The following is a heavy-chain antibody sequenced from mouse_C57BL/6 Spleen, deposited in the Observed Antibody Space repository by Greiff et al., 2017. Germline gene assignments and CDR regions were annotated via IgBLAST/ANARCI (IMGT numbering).Heavy chain of an antibody. CDR1: GFTFSDYY. CDR3: ARDYGYDGGYAMDD. CDR2: INYDGSST. D-gene: IGHD2-2*01. V-gene: IGHV5-16*01. J-gene: IGHJ4*01. Sequence: DVHLVESEGGLVQPGSSMKLSCTASGFTFSDYYMAWVRQVPEKGLEWVANINYDGSSTYYLDSLKSRFIISRDNAKNILYLQMSSLTSEDTATYYCARDYGYDGGYAMDDWGQGTSVTVAS.